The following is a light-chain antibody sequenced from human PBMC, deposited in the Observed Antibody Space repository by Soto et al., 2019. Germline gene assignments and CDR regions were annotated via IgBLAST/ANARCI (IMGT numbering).Light chain of an antibody. CDR2: FNI. CDR3: AAWDDSLNGYV. CDR1: SSNIGSNT. J-gene: IGLJ1*01. Sequence: QSVLSQPPSASGTPGQRVTISCSGSSSNIGSNTVSWYQQFPGTAPKLLIYFNIQRPSGVPDRFSGSKSGTSASLAISGLQSEDEADYYCAAWDDSLNGYVFGTGTKVTVX. V-gene: IGLV1-44*01.